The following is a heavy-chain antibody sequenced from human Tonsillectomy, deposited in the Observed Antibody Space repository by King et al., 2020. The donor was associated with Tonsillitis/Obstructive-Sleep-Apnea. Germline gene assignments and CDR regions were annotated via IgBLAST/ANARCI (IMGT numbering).Heavy chain of an antibody. Sequence: VQLVESGAEVKKPGSSVKVSCKASGGTFSSYAINWVRQAPGQGLEWMGGIIPIFGTANYAQKFQGRVTITADESTSTAYMELSSLRSEDTAVYYCARAHSMVQGVIGWFDPWGQGTLVTVSS. CDR3: ARAHSMVQGVIGWFDP. D-gene: IGHD3-10*01. CDR1: GGTFSSYA. V-gene: IGHV1-69*01. J-gene: IGHJ5*02. CDR2: IIPIFGTA.